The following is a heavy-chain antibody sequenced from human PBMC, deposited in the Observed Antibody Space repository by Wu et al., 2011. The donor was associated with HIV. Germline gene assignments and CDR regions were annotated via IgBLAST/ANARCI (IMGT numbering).Heavy chain of an antibody. V-gene: IGHV1-46*01. CDR1: GNSFSNFY. J-gene: IGHJ4*02. CDR2: INPSGSSA. CDR3: ARGGWELPFDY. D-gene: IGHD1-26*01. Sequence: QVQLMQSGAELRKPGASVKISCKSPGNSFSNFYLHWVRQAPGQGLEWLGVINPSGSSASYAQKFQGRVTITADESTSTAYMELSSLRSEDTAVYYCARGGWELPFDYWGQGTLVTVSS.